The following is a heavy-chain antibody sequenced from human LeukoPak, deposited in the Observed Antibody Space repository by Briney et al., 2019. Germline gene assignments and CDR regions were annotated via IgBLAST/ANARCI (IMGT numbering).Heavy chain of an antibody. V-gene: IGHV3-48*04. CDR1: GFTFSSYS. J-gene: IGHJ6*03. CDR2: ISSSSSTI. D-gene: IGHD2-15*01. Sequence: GGSLRLSCAASGFTFSSYSMNWVRQAPGKGLEWVSYISSSSSTIYYADSVKGRFTISRDNAKNSLYLQMNSLRAEDTAVYYCARDRVVDNYYYMDVWGKGTTVTASS. CDR3: ARDRVVDNYYYMDV.